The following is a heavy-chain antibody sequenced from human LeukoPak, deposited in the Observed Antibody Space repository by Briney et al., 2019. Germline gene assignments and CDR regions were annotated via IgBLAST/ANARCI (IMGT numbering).Heavy chain of an antibody. CDR2: INHSGST. CDR1: GGSFSGYY. V-gene: IGHV4-34*01. Sequence: SETLSLTCAVYGGSFSGYYWSWLRQPPGKGLEWIGEINHSGSTNYNPSLKSRVTISVDTSKNQFSLKLSSVTAADTAVYYCARVGYCSSTSCYVTDDYWGQGTLVTVSS. J-gene: IGHJ4*02. D-gene: IGHD2-2*03. CDR3: ARVGYCSSTSCYVTDDY.